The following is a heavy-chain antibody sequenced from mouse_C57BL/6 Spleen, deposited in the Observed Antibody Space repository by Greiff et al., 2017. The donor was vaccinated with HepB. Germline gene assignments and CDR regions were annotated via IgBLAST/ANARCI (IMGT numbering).Heavy chain of an antibody. CDR2: IYPGSGNT. D-gene: IGHD2-3*01. J-gene: IGHJ4*01. V-gene: IGHV1-76*01. CDR3: AGDGYLYAMDY. Sequence: VQLVESGAELVRPGASVKLSCKASGYTFTDYYINWVKQRPGQGLEWIARIYPGSGNTYYNEKFKGKATLTAEKSSSTAYMQLSSLTSEDSAVYFCAGDGYLYAMDYWGQGTSVTVSS. CDR1: GYTFTDYY.